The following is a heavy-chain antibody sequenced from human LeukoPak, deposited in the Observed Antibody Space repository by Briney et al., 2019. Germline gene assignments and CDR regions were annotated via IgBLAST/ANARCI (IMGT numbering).Heavy chain of an antibody. CDR2: IYHSGST. V-gene: IGHV4-30-2*01. J-gene: IGHJ4*02. CDR3: ARDQGTLDY. CDR1: GGSISSGGYY. Sequence: SETLSLTCTVSGGSISSGGYYWSWIRQPPGKGLEWIGYIYHSGSTYYNPSLKSRVTISVDRSKNQFSLKLSSVTAVDTAVYYCARDQGTLDYWGQGTLVTVSS.